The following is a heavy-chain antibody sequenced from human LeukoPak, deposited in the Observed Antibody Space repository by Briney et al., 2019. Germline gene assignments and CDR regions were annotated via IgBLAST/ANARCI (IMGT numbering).Heavy chain of an antibody. D-gene: IGHD6-13*01. Sequence: SETLSLTCTVSGGSISSSSYYWSWIRQPPGKGLEWIGYIYYSGSTYYNPSLKSRVTISVDTSKNQFSLKLSSVTAADTAVYYCARDPMAAALFDYWGQGTLVTVSS. J-gene: IGHJ4*02. V-gene: IGHV4-30-4*08. CDR3: ARDPMAAALFDY. CDR2: IYYSGST. CDR1: GGSISSSSYY.